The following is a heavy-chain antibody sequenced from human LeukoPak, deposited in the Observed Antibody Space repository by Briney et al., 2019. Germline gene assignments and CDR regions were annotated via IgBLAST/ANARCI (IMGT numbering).Heavy chain of an antibody. D-gene: IGHD5-18*01. V-gene: IGHV3-30-3*01. CDR1: GFTFSSYA. Sequence: PGRSLRLSCAASGFTFSSYAMHWVRQAPGKGLEWVAVISYDGSNKYYADSVKGRFTISRDNSKNTLYLQMNSLRAEDTAVYYCARDGYSSGDTAMVTYYYMDVWGKGTTVTVSS. J-gene: IGHJ6*03. CDR2: ISYDGSNK. CDR3: ARDGYSSGDTAMVTYYYMDV.